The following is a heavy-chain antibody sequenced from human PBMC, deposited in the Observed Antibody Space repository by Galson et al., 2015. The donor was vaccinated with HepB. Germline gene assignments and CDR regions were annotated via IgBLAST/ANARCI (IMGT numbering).Heavy chain of an antibody. CDR1: GFTFSSHS. J-gene: IGHJ6*03. CDR2: ISSSSSYI. D-gene: IGHD3-10*01. CDR3: ARRPSITGWYFYYMDV. V-gene: IGHV3-21*01. Sequence: SLRLSCAASGFTFSSHSMYWVRQAPGKGLEWVSFISSSSSYIYYADSVKGRSTISRDNAKRSLYLQMNSLRAEDTAVYYCARRPSITGWYFYYMDVWGKGTTVTVSS.